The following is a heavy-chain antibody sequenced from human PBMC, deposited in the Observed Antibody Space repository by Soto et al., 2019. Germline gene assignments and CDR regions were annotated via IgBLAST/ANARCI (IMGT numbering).Heavy chain of an antibody. CDR2: ISANGRGT. CDR1: GFSFRNYP. CDR3: VKKRSYDRSNYAHFDY. V-gene: IGHV3-23*01. D-gene: IGHD3-22*01. J-gene: IGHJ4*02. Sequence: RFMRLSCATAGFSFRNYPMSWVGKAQGKGLEWVTAISANGRGTSYADSVKGRFTILRDNSKNTLYLQMNSLRAEDTAVYFCVKKRSYDRSNYAHFDYWGQATLLTV.